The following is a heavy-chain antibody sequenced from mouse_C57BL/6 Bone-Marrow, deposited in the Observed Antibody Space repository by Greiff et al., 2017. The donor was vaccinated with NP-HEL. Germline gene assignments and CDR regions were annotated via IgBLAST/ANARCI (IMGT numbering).Heavy chain of an antibody. D-gene: IGHD2-2*01. V-gene: IGHV1-53*01. CDR2: INPSNGGT. CDR3: ANLLWLRRRYYAMDY. J-gene: IGHJ4*01. Sequence: QVQLQQPGTELVKPGASVKLSCKASGYTFTSYWMHWVKQRPGQGLEWIGNINPSNGGTNYNEKFKSKATLTVDKSSSTAYMQLSSLTSEDSAVYYCANLLWLRRRYYAMDYWGQGTSVTVSS. CDR1: GYTFTSYW.